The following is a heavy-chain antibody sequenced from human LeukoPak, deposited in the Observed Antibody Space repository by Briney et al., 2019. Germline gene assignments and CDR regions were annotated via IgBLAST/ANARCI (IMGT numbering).Heavy chain of an antibody. CDR1: GYTFTGYY. V-gene: IGHV1-46*01. CDR2: IKPSGASP. CDR3: AMARAYYMDV. J-gene: IGHJ6*03. Sequence: ASVKVSCKASGYTFTGYYMHWVRQAPGQGLEWMGIIKPSGASPSYARKFQGRVTMARDMSTSTVHMELSSLRSEDTAVYYCAMARAYYMDVWGKGTTVTVSS.